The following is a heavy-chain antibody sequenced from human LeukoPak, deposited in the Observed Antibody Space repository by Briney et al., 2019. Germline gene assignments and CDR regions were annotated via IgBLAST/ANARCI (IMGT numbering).Heavy chain of an antibody. D-gene: IGHD5-18*01. J-gene: IGHJ3*02. CDR3: ARSTGYSYGLLAFDI. CDR1: GYTFTSYY. CDR2: MNPNSGNT. V-gene: IGHV1-8*02. Sequence: ASVKVSCKASGYTFTSYYMHWVRQAPGQGLEWMGWMNPNSGNTGYAQKFQGRVTMTRNTSISTAYMELSSLRSEDTAVYYCARSTGYSYGLLAFDIWGQGTMVTVSS.